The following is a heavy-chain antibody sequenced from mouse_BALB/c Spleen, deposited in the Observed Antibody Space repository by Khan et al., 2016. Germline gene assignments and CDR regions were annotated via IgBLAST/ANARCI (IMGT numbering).Heavy chain of an antibody. Sequence: EVELVESGGGLVKPGGSLKLSCAASGFTFSSYAMSWVRQTPEKRLEWVATISSGGSYTYYPDSVKGRFTISRDNAKNPRYLQMSSLRSEDTAMYYCARHTRRGAMDYWGQGTSVTVSS. D-gene: IGHD2-12*01. J-gene: IGHJ4*01. V-gene: IGHV5-9-3*01. CDR2: ISSGGSYT. CDR3: ARHTRRGAMDY. CDR1: GFTFSSYA.